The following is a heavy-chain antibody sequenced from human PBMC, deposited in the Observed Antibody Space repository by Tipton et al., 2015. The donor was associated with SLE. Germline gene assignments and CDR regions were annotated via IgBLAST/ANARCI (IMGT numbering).Heavy chain of an antibody. V-gene: IGHV4-31*03. CDR2: IYYGGT. D-gene: IGHD5-24*01. CDR3: ARGTIDGYNYNWDY. Sequence: TLSLTCTVSGYSISSGYHWGWIRQPPGKGLEWIGYIYYGGTYYNPSLKSRVSISEDASKNKFSLKMTSVTAADTAVFYCARGTIDGYNYNWDYWGQGTLVTVSS. J-gene: IGHJ4*02. CDR1: GYSISSGYH.